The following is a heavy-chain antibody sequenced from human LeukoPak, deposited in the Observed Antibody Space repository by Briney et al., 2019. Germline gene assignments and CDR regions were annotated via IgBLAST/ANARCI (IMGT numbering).Heavy chain of an antibody. D-gene: IGHD3-10*01. CDR1: GFTFSSYS. CDR3: ARDLGESDAPDY. J-gene: IGHJ4*02. Sequence: GGSLRLSCAASGFTFSSYSVNWVRQAPGKGLEWVSSISSSGRYIYYADSVKGRFTIFRDNAKNSLYLQMNSLRAEDTAVYYCARDLGESDAPDYWGQGTLVTVSS. CDR2: ISSSGRYI. V-gene: IGHV3-21*01.